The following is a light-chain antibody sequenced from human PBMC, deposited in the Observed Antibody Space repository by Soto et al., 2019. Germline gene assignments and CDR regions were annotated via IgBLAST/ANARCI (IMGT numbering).Light chain of an antibody. CDR2: DVA. CDR1: SSDVGGYRY. J-gene: IGLJ1*01. CDR3: CSYAGGYTYL. Sequence: QAALTQPRSLSGSPGQSVTISCTGTSSDVGGYRYVSWYQQHPGRPPKLMIYDVARWPSGVPDRFSGSKSGNTASLTISGLQAEDEADYFCCSYAGGYTYLFGTGTKGNVL. V-gene: IGLV2-11*01.